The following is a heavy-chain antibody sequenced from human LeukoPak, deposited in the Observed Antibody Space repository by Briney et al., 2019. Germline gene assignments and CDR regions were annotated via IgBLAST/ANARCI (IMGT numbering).Heavy chain of an antibody. V-gene: IGHV3-30*18. CDR3: AKAGYSSGWRNFDY. CDR1: GFSFSSFG. Sequence: GGSLRLSCAASGFSFSSFGMHWARQAPGKGLEWVAVISYDGSNKFYADSVKGQFTISRDNSKNTLYLQMNSLRAEDTAVFYCAKAGYSSGWRNFDYWGQGTLVTVSS. J-gene: IGHJ4*02. D-gene: IGHD6-19*01. CDR2: ISYDGSNK.